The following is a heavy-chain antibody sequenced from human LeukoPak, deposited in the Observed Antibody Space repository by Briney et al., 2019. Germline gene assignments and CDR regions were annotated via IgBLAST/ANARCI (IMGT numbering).Heavy chain of an antibody. D-gene: IGHD5-18*01. Sequence: ASVKVSCKASGYTFTSYDINWVRQATGQGLEWMGWMDPNSGNTGYAQKFQGRVTMTRNTSISTAYMELSSLRSEDTAVYYCASVQLWPDYDAFDIWGQGTMVTVSS. V-gene: IGHV1-8*01. J-gene: IGHJ3*02. CDR3: ASVQLWPDYDAFDI. CDR2: MDPNSGNT. CDR1: GYTFTSYD.